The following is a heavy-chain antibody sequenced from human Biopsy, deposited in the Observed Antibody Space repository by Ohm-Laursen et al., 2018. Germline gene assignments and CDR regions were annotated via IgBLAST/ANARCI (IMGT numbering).Heavy chain of an antibody. CDR2: VYNGGIT. J-gene: IGHJ5*02. CDR3: ARHPTGFWFDP. V-gene: IGHV4-59*08. CDR1: GGSIISYY. Sequence: SVTLSLTCSASGGSIISYYWTWIRQPPGKGLEWIGHVYNGGITNYNPSLKSRVTISKDTSKNQFPLNLTSATAADTAVYYCARHPTGFWFDPWGQGTLVIVSS.